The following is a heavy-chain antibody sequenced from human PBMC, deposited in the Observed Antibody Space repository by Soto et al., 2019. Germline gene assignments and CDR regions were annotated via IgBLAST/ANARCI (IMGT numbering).Heavy chain of an antibody. CDR3: ALGTNGDYRDYVPFDY. CDR2: IIPIFGIT. CDR1: GHTSNKYS. V-gene: IGHV1-69*17. Sequence: VQLVQSGAEVEKPGSSAKVSCKASGHTSNKYSITWVRQVPGQGLEWMGGIIPIFGITNYAQKFKGRVTITADTSTSTAYMELSSQRSEETAVYYCALGTNGDYRDYVPFDYWGQGTLVTVSS. J-gene: IGHJ4*02. D-gene: IGHD4-17*01.